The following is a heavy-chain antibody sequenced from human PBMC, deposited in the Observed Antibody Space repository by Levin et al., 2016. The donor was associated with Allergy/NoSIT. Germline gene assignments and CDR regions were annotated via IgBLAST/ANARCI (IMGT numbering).Heavy chain of an antibody. J-gene: IGHJ4*02. V-gene: IGHV3-64D*06. D-gene: IGHD6-19*01. Sequence: GESLKISCSASGFTFSTYAMHWVRQAPGKGLEHVSATGSNGESTYYADSVRGRFTMSRDNAKTTLFLQMSGLIAEDTAVYFCVKDRDNSGWFSALDFWGQGTLVTVSS. CDR2: TGSNGEST. CDR3: VKDRDNSGWFSALDF. CDR1: GFTFSTYA.